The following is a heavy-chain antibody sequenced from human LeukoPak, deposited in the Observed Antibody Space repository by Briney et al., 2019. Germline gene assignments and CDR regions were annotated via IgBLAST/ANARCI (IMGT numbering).Heavy chain of an antibody. V-gene: IGHV3-21*01. CDR1: GFTFSSYS. J-gene: IGHJ2*01. D-gene: IGHD1-1*01. Sequence: PGGSLRLSCAASGFTFSSYSMKWVRQAPGKGLEWVSSISTGSSYIYYADSVKGRFTISRDNAKNSLYLQMNSLRAEDTAVYYCAGRDTTGYIPREWDYWYIDLWGRGTLVSVSS. CDR2: ISTGSSYI. CDR3: AGRDTTGYIPREWDYWYIDL.